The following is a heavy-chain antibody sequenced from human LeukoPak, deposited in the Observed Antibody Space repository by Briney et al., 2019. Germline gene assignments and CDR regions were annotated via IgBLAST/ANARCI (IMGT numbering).Heavy chain of an antibody. CDR2: INPSGGST. CDR1: GYTFTSYY. CDR3: ARRHGSGWYGDDY. J-gene: IGHJ4*02. D-gene: IGHD6-19*01. V-gene: IGHV1-46*01. Sequence: ASVKVSCKASGYTFTSYYMHWVRQPPGQGLEWMGIINPSGGSTSYVQKFQGRVTMTRDMSTSTVYMELSSLRSEDTAVYYCARRHGSGWYGDDYWGQGTLVTVSS.